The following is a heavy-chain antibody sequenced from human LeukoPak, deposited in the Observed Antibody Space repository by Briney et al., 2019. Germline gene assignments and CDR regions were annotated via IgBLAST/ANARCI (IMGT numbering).Heavy chain of an antibody. V-gene: IGHV4-4*09. Sequence: SETLSLTCTVSGGSISSYYWSWIRQPPGKGLEWIGYIYTSGSTNYNPSLKSRVTISVDTSKNQFSLKLSSVTAADTAVYYYARHGDHSGSYLLHYFDYWGQGTLVTVSS. CDR2: IYTSGST. CDR1: GGSISSYY. CDR3: ARHGDHSGSYLLHYFDY. J-gene: IGHJ4*02. D-gene: IGHD1-26*01.